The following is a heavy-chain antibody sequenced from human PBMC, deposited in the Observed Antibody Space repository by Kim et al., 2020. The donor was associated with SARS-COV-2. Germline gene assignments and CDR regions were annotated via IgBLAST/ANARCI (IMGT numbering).Heavy chain of an antibody. Sequence: SETLSLTCTVSGGSVSSGSYYWSWIRQPPGKGLEWIGYIYYSGSTNYNPSLKSRVTISVDTSKNQFSLKLSSVTAADTAVYYCARVSVAGTGYYFDYWGQGTLVTVSS. J-gene: IGHJ4*02. V-gene: IGHV4-61*01. CDR1: GGSVSSGSYY. CDR2: IYYSGST. D-gene: IGHD6-19*01. CDR3: ARVSVAGTGYYFDY.